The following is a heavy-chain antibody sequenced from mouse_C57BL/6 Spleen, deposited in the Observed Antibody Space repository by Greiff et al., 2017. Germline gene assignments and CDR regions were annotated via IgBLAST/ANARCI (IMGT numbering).Heavy chain of an antibody. CDR3: ALGGYDYRGGYFDV. Sequence: QVQLQQPGAELVKPGASVKLSCKASGYTFTSSWMQWVKQRPGQGLEWIGEIDPSDSYTNYNPKFKGKATLPVDTSSSTAYMQLSSLTSEDSAVYYCALGGYDYRGGYFDVWGTGTTVTVSS. D-gene: IGHD2-4*01. CDR2: IDPSDSYT. CDR1: GYTFTSSW. V-gene: IGHV1-50*01. J-gene: IGHJ1*03.